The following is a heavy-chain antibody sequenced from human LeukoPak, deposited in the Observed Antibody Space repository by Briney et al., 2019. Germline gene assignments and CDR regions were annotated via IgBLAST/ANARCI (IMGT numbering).Heavy chain of an antibody. CDR2: IYYSGST. V-gene: IGHV4-39*01. D-gene: IGHD2-21*02. J-gene: IGHJ6*03. CDR1: GGSIRSFYY. Sequence: SETLSLTCNVSGGSIRSFYYWGWILQPPGKGLEWIGSIYYSGSTYYIPSLKSRVTISVDTSKNQFSLKLSSVTAADTAMYYCARISSDWPHYYMDVWGKGTTVTVSS. CDR3: ARISSDWPHYYMDV.